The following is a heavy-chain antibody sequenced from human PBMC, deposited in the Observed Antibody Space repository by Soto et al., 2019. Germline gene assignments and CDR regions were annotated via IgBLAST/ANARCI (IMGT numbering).Heavy chain of an antibody. CDR1: GFTFGSYA. V-gene: IGHV3-64D*06. CDR3: VKGEYYYDSSGYYPFDY. D-gene: IGHD3-22*01. CDR2: ISTNGGST. J-gene: IGHJ4*02. Sequence: GGSLRLSCSASGFTFGSYAMHWFRQAPGKGLEYVSSISTNGGSTHYADSVKGRFTISRDNSKNTQYLQMSSLRADDTAVYYCVKGEYYYDSSGYYPFDYWGQGTLVTVS.